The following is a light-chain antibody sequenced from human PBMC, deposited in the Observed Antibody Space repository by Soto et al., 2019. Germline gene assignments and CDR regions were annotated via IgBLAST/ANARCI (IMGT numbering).Light chain of an antibody. CDR2: AAS. CDR1: QDITFS. Sequence: DIQLTQSPSFLSASVGDRVTITCRASQDITFSLAWFQQKPGKAPKLLIYAASTLQSGVPSRFSGSGSGTDFTLTISSLQPEDFATYYCQQSYSTPLITFGQGTRLEIK. V-gene: IGKV1-39*01. J-gene: IGKJ5*01. CDR3: QQSYSTPLIT.